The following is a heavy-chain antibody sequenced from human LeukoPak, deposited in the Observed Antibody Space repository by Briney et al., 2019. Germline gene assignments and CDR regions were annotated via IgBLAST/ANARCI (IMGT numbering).Heavy chain of an antibody. CDR1: GGSISSSSYY. J-gene: IGHJ4*02. V-gene: IGHV4-39*01. CDR2: IYYSGST. Sequence: SETLSLTCTVSGGSISSSSYYWGWIRQPPGKGLEWIGSIYYSGSTYYNPSLKSRVTISVDTSKNQFSLKLSSVTAAVTAVYYCARYMTTVVLIDYWGQGTLVTVSS. D-gene: IGHD4-23*01. CDR3: ARYMTTVVLIDY.